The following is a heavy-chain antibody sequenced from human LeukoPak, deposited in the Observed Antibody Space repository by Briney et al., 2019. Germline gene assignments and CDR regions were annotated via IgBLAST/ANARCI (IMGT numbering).Heavy chain of an antibody. J-gene: IGHJ4*02. CDR3: SRQGTKSSECEH. CDR2: ISDSGNT. CDR1: GVDNRRSSLY. V-gene: IGHV4-39*01. Sequence: SETPVSNGTVSGVDNRRSSLYWGWIRQPPGKGLEWIGSISDSGNTYYNPSLKSRVAIPVDTSKNQFSLKLNSVTAADTAVYYCSRQGTKSSECEHWGERPRVTVSS. D-gene: IGHD1-1*01.